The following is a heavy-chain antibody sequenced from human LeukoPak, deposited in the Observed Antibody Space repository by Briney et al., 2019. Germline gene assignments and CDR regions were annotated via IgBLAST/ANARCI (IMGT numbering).Heavy chain of an antibody. CDR2: INPNSGGT. J-gene: IGHJ3*02. CDR1: GYTFTGYY. CDR3: ARDAMSDAIDS. Sequence: ASVKVSCKASGYTFTGYYMHWVRQAPGQGLEWMGWINPNSGGTNYAQKFQGRVTMTRDTSISTAYMELSSLRSEDTAVYYCARDAMSDAIDSCGQASMVTVHS. V-gene: IGHV1-2*02.